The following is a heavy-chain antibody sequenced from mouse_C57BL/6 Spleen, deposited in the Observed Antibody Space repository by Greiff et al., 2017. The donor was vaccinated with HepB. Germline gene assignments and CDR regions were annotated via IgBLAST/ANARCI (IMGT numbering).Heavy chain of an antibody. CDR2: ISYDGSN. CDR1: GYSITSGYY. J-gene: IGHJ2*01. V-gene: IGHV3-6*01. CDR3: ARGTRDYYGSSPYYFDY. Sequence: EVQLVESGPGPVKPSQSLSLTCSVTGYSITSGYYWNWIRQFPGNKLEWMGYISYDGSNNYNPSLKNRISITRDTSKKQFFLKLNSVTTEDTATYYCARGTRDYYGSSPYYFDYWGQGTTLTVSS. D-gene: IGHD1-1*01.